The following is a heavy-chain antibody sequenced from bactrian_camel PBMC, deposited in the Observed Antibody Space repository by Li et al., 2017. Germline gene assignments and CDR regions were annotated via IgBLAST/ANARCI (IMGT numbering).Heavy chain of an antibody. CDR1: GYGRSTMC. CDR3: ARDFYWGTVVTATNGY. V-gene: IGHV3S53*01. D-gene: IGHD6*01. CDR2: IVPPGRT. J-gene: IGHJ6*01. Sequence: HVQLVESGGGSVKAGGSLTLSCTTGGYGRSTMCRLGWHREAPGKQRDLVSSIVPPGRTFYADSVKGRFTISLDAAKNTVYLQLNSLKTEDMAMYYCARDFYWGTVVTATNGYWGQGTQVTVS.